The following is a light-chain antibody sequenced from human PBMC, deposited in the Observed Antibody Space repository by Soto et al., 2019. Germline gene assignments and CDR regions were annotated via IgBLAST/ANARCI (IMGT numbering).Light chain of an antibody. CDR2: DAS. Sequence: DIQMTQSPSSLSASVGDRVTITCQASQDISNYLNWYQQKPGKAPKLLIYDASNLETGVPSRFSGSGSGTDFTFTISILQPEDIATYYCQQYDNLPYTFGQGPSWRSN. V-gene: IGKV1-33*01. CDR1: QDISNY. J-gene: IGKJ2*01. CDR3: QQYDNLPYT.